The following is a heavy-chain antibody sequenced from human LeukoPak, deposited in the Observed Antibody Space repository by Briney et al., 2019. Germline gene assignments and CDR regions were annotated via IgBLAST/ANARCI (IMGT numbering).Heavy chain of an antibody. CDR3: AKDVGLRFLEWLSSFDY. CDR1: GFTFSSYG. J-gene: IGHJ4*02. V-gene: IGHV3-30*02. D-gene: IGHD3-3*01. Sequence: GGSLRLSCAASGFTFSSYGMHWVRQAPGKGLEWVAFIRYDGSNKYYADSVKGRFTISRDNSKNTLYLQMNSLRAEDTAVYYCAKDVGLRFLEWLSSFDYWGQGTLVTVSS. CDR2: IRYDGSNK.